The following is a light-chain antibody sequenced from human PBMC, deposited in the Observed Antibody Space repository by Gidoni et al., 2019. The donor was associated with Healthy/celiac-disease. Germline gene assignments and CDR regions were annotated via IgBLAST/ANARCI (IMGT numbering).Light chain of an antibody. V-gene: IGKV1-33*01. J-gene: IGKJ4*01. CDR1: QDISNY. CDR3: QQYDNLHA. CDR2: DAS. Sequence: DIQMTPSPSSLSASVGDRVTITCQASQDISNYLNWYQQKPGKAPKLLIYDASNLETGVPSRFSGSGSGTDFTFTISSLQPEDIATYYCQQYDNLHAFGGGTKVEIK.